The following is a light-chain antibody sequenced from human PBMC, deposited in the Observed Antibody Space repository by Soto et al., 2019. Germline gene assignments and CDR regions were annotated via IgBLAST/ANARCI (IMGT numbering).Light chain of an antibody. CDR3: QQYGDSPPT. J-gene: IGKJ1*01. CDR2: GTS. Sequence: EIVLTQSPGTLSLSPGESATLSCTASQSVSSNSLAWYRRNPGQPPSLLIYGTSTRATDIPRRFSGSGSGTDFTLTITRLEPEDFAVYFCQQYGDSPPTFGQGTKVEVK. V-gene: IGKV3-20*01. CDR1: QSVSSNS.